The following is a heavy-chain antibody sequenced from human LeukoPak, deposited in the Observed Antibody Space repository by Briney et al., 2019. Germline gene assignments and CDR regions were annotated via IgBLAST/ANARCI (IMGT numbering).Heavy chain of an antibody. CDR1: DDSITIYY. J-gene: IGHJ3*02. D-gene: IGHD3-22*01. V-gene: IGHV4-59*12. CDR3: AKSNGYGLIDI. Sequence: SETLSLTCTVSDDSITIYYWTWIRQPPGKGLEWIGYIDHTGSTNYNPSLNSRVTISRDMSKNQFSLKLSSVTAADTAVYYCAKSNGYGLIDIWGQGTMVTVSS. CDR2: IDHTGST.